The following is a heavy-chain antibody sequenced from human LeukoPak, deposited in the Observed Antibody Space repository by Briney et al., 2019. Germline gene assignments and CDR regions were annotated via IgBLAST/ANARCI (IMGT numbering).Heavy chain of an antibody. CDR2: ISSSGSTI. Sequence: GGSLRLSCAASGFTFSDYYMSWIRQAPGKGLEWVSYISSSGSTIYYADSVKGRFTISRDNAKNSLYLQMNSLRAGDTAVYYCARDGSWAVRAFDIWGQGTMVTVSS. V-gene: IGHV3-11*04. CDR3: ARDGSWAVRAFDI. CDR1: GFTFSDYY. D-gene: IGHD1-26*01. J-gene: IGHJ3*02.